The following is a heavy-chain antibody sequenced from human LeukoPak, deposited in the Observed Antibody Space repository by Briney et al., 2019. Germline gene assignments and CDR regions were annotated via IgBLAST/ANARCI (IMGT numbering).Heavy chain of an antibody. J-gene: IGHJ4*02. Sequence: GGSLRLSCAASGFTFSSYWMHWVRHAPGKGLVWVSRINSDGSSTSYADSVKGRFTISRDNAKNTLYLQMNSLRAEDTAVYYCARGLIIAAAGTDRPGGIEYYFDYWGQGTLVTVSS. CDR1: GFTFSSYW. CDR3: ARGLIIAAAGTDRPGGIEYYFDY. CDR2: INSDGSST. V-gene: IGHV3-74*01. D-gene: IGHD6-13*01.